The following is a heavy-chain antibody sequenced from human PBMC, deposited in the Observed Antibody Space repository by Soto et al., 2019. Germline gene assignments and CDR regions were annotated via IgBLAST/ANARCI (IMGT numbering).Heavy chain of an antibody. V-gene: IGHV4-39*01. CDR1: GDSIITTNYY. Sequence: SETLSLTCTVSGDSIITTNYYWVWIRQSPGKGLEWIGTLYYTGSTYYNPSLKSRITISVDTSKNQFSLKLRSVTAADTAVYFCARGRYCLTGRCFPNWFDSWGQGALVTVSS. CDR3: ARGRYCLTGRCFPNWFDS. CDR2: LYYTGST. J-gene: IGHJ5*01. D-gene: IGHD7-27*01.